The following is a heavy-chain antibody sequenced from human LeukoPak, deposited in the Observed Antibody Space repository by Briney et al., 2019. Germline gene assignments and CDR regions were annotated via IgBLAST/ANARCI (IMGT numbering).Heavy chain of an antibody. Sequence: SETLSLTCAVYGGSFSGYYWSWIRQPPGKGLEWIGEINHSGSTNYNPSLKSRVTISVDTSKNQFSLKLSSVTAADTAVYYCARSPPHYDFWSGYLMGTNWFDPWGQGTLVTVSS. J-gene: IGHJ5*02. V-gene: IGHV4-34*01. CDR1: GGSFSGYY. CDR3: ARSPPHYDFWSGYLMGTNWFDP. D-gene: IGHD3-3*01. CDR2: INHSGST.